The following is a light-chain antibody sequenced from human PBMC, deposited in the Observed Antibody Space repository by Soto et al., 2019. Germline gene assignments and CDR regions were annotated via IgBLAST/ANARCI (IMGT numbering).Light chain of an antibody. J-gene: IGKJ4*01. Sequence: EIVMTQSPATLSVSPGERVTLSCRASQSVSSNLAWYQQKPGQAPRLLIYGASTRATGIPARFSGSGSGTEFTLTISSLQSEDFAVYYCQQYNNWRALTFGGGTKVEIK. CDR1: QSVSSN. V-gene: IGKV3-15*01. CDR2: GAS. CDR3: QQYNNWRALT.